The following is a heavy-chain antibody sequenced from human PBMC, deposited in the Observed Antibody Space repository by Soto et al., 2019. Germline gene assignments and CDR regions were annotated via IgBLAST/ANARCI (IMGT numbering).Heavy chain of an antibody. V-gene: IGHV4-30-4*02. CDR2: IFYSGNT. J-gene: IGHJ5*02. D-gene: IGHD4-17*01. Sequence: PSETLSLTCTVSGGSISSGDYYWSWIRQPPGKGLEWIGYIFYSGNTYYNPSLKSRVTISVDTSKNQFSLKLASVTAADTAVYYCAREEATLRWQTSAWGQGALVTVSS. CDR1: GGSISSGDYY. CDR3: AREEATLRWQTSA.